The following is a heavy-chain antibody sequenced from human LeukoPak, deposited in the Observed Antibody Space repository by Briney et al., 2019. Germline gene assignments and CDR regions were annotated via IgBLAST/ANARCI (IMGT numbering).Heavy chain of an antibody. CDR3: VKVGYSGSSGYFDL. V-gene: IGHV3-64D*09. CDR2: ISSNGGST. CDR1: GLTFSRYA. J-gene: IGHJ2*01. D-gene: IGHD5-12*01. Sequence: GGSLRLSCSASGLTFSRYAMHWVRQAPGKGLEYVSVISSNGGSTYYADSVKDRFTISRNNSKNTLDLQMSSLGAEDTAVYYCVKVGYSGSSGYFDLWGRGTLVTVSS.